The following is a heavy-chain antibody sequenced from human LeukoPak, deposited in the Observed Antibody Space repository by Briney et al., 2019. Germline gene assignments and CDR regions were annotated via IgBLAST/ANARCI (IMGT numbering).Heavy chain of an antibody. CDR1: GGSISSSSYY. CDR2: IYYSGST. V-gene: IGHV4-39*07. CDR3: ARDVDYYYGMDV. Sequence: SETLSLTCTVSGGSISSSSYYWGWIRQPPGKGLEWIGSIYYSGSTYYNPSLKSRVTISVDTSKYQFSLKLSSVTAADTAVYYCARDVDYYYGMDVWGQGTTVTVSS. J-gene: IGHJ6*02.